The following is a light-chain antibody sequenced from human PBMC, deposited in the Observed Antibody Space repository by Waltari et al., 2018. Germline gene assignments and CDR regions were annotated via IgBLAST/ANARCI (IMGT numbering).Light chain of an antibody. Sequence: QSVLRQPPSVIGTPGQGVTTSCSGVSSHIPVTTLNWYQQLPGTAPKLLIHNNNQRPSGVPDRFSGSKSGTSASLAISGLRSEDEADYYCAAWDDSLNGWVFGGGTKLTVL. CDR2: NNN. CDR3: AAWDDSLNGWV. CDR1: SSHIPVTT. V-gene: IGLV1-44*01. J-gene: IGLJ3*02.